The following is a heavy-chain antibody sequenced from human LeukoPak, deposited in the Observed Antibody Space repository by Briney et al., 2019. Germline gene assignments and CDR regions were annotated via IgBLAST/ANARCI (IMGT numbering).Heavy chain of an antibody. Sequence: SETLSLTCTVSGGSIGSSTYYWGWIRQPPGKGLEWIGSIYYSGSTYYNPSLKSRVTISVDTSKNQFSLKLSSVTAADTAVYYCASTVAGTLYWGQGTLVTVSS. J-gene: IGHJ4*02. CDR1: GGSIGSSTYY. CDR2: IYYSGST. D-gene: IGHD6-19*01. V-gene: IGHV4-39*01. CDR3: ASTVAGTLY.